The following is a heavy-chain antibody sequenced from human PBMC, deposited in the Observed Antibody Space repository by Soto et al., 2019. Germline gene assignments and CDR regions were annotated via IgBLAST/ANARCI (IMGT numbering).Heavy chain of an antibody. V-gene: IGHV3-30-3*01. J-gene: IGHJ6*02. CDR1: GFTFSSYA. CDR2: ISYDGSNK. CDR3: ARDLLRSGYRLNSRYYYYGMDV. Sequence: LRLSCAASGFTFSSYAMHWVRQAPGKGLEWVAVISYDGSNKYYADSVKGRFTISRDNSKDTLYLQMNSLRAEDTAVYYCARDLLRSGYRLNSRYYYYGMDVWGQGTTVTVSS. D-gene: IGHD3-22*01.